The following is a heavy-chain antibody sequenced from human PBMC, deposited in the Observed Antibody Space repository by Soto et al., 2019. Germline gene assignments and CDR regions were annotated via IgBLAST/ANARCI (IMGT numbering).Heavy chain of an antibody. V-gene: IGHV4-61*01. CDR1: GSSVSSGRYC. D-gene: IGHD6-13*01. J-gene: IGHJ4*02. CDR3: ARVFSSSWFYYFDY. CDR2: VYYNGNT. Sequence: PSETLSLTCSVTGSSVSSGRYCWTWIRQPPGKGLEWIGYVYYNGNTDYNPSLKSRVTISVDTSKNQFSLKLSSVTAAETAMYYCARVFSSSWFYYFDYWGQGALVTVSS.